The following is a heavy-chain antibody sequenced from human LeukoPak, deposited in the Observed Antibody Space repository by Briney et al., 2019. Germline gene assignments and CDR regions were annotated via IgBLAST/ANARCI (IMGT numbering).Heavy chain of an antibody. J-gene: IGHJ6*03. CDR1: GYSFTSYW. CDR3: ARHVPYRSHYYYYMDV. V-gene: IGHV5-51*01. Sequence: GESLKISCKGSGYSFTSYWIGWVRQMPGKGLEWMGIIYPGDSDTRYSPSFQGQVTISADKSISTAYLQWSSLKASDTAMYYCARHVPYRSHYYYYMDVWGKGTTVTVSS. D-gene: IGHD6-13*01. CDR2: IYPGDSDT.